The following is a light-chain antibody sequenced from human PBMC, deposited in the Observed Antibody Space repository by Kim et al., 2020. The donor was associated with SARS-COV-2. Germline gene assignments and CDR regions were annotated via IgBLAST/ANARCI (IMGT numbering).Light chain of an antibody. CDR2: GAT. CDR1: QGIGGR. V-gene: IGKV1-9*01. CDR3: QQLITYPIT. J-gene: IGKJ5*01. Sequence: IQLTQSPSSLSASVGDRVTITCRASQGIGGRLAWYQQKPGKAPNLLIYGATTLQSGVPSRFSGSGSGADFALTISSLQPEDFATCYCQQLITYPITFGQGTRLEIK.